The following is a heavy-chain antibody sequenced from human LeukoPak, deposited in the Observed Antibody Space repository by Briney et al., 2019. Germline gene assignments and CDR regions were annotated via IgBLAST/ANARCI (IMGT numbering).Heavy chain of an antibody. D-gene: IGHD1-1*01. V-gene: IGHV3-30*02. CDR2: IRYDGNKE. Sequence: GGSLRLSCVASGYPFDRYAMHWVRQAPGKGLEWVAFIRYDGNKEDYADSVKGRFTVSKDNSKNTMYLQMNSLRPEDTAMYYCARDVNLKQLADWGQGTLVTVSS. CDR3: ARDVNLKQLAD. J-gene: IGHJ4*02. CDR1: GYPFDRYA.